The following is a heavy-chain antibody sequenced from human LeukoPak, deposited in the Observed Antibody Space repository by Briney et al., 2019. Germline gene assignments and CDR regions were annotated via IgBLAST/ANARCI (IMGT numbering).Heavy chain of an antibody. J-gene: IGHJ3*02. CDR3: AREKQQLGYDAFGI. V-gene: IGHV4-59*01. CDR2: IYYSGST. D-gene: IGHD6-13*01. Sequence: SETLSLTCTVSGGSISSYYWSWIRQPPGKGLEWIGYIYYSGSTNYNPSLKSRVTISVDTSKNQFSLKLSSVTAADTAVYYCAREKQQLGYDAFGIWGQGTMVTVSS. CDR1: GGSISSYY.